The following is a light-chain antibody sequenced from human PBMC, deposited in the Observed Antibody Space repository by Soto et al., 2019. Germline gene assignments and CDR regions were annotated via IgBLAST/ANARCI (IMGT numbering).Light chain of an antibody. Sequence: EIVMTQSPATLSVSPGERAILSCRVSQSVNSNLAWYQQKPGQAPRLLIYGASTRATGTPARFSGSGSGTEFTLTISSLQSEDFAVYYCQHYNNWPPRYTFGQGTKLEIK. CDR1: QSVNSN. V-gene: IGKV3-15*01. CDR2: GAS. J-gene: IGKJ2*01. CDR3: QHYNNWPPRYT.